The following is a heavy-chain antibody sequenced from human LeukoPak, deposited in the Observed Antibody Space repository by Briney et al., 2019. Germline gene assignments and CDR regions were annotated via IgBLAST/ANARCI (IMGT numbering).Heavy chain of an antibody. Sequence: ASVTVSCKASGYTFTSYGISWVRQAPGQGLEWMGWISAYNGNTNYAQKLQGRVTMTTDTSTSTAYMELRSLRSDDTAVYYCARADIWFGGAVAFDIWGQGTMVTVSS. CDR2: ISAYNGNT. CDR3: ARADIWFGGAVAFDI. J-gene: IGHJ3*02. V-gene: IGHV1-18*01. D-gene: IGHD3-10*01. CDR1: GYTFTSYG.